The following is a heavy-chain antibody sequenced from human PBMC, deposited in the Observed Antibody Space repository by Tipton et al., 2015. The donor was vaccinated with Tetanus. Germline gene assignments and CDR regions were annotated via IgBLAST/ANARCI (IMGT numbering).Heavy chain of an antibody. CDR1: GGSFSGYY. CDR2: INHSGST. D-gene: IGHD5-18*01. Sequence: TLSLTCAVYGGSFSGYYWSWIRQPPGKGLEWIGEINHSGSTNYNPSLKSRVTISVDTSKNQFSRKLSSVTAADTAVYYCARGRIQLCPSLDYWGQGTLVTVSS. J-gene: IGHJ4*02. CDR3: ARGRIQLCPSLDY. V-gene: IGHV4-34*01.